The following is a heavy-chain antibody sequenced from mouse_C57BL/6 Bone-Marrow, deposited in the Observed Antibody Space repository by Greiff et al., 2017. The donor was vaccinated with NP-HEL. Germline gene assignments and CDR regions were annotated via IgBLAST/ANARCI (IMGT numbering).Heavy chain of an antibody. V-gene: IGHV1-50*01. CDR1: GYTFTSYW. CDR2: IDPSDSYT. Sequence: QVQLQQSGAELVKPGASVKLSCKASGYTFTSYWMQWVKQRPGQGLEWIGEIDPSDSYTNYNQKFKGKATLTVDTSSSTAYMQLSSLTSEDSAVYYCAREGYYGSSPYWYFDVWGKGTTVTVSS. D-gene: IGHD1-1*01. J-gene: IGHJ1*03. CDR3: AREGYYGSSPYWYFDV.